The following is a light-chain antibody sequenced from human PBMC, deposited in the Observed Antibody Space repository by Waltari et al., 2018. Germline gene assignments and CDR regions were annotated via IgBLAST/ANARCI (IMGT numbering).Light chain of an antibody. CDR1: QSILFRSTNKNY. CDR3: QQYYSTPQT. CDR2: WAS. J-gene: IGKJ1*01. Sequence: DIVMTQSPDSLAVSLGERATLNCKSSQSILFRSTNKNYLAWYQQKSGQPPKLLIYWASTRESGVPDRFSGSGSGTDFTLTISRLQAEDVAVYYCQQYYSTPQTFGQGTKVEMK. V-gene: IGKV4-1*01.